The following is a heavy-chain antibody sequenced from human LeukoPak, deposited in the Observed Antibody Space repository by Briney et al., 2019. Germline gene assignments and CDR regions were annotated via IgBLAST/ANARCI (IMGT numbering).Heavy chain of an antibody. CDR1: GYTLTELS. D-gene: IGHD6-13*01. CDR3: ASRSSWKIRFYYYYGMDV. Sequence: ASVKVSCKVSGYTLTELSMHWVRQAPGKGLEWMGGFDPEDGETIYAQKFQGRVTMTEDTSTDTAYMELSSLRSEDTAVYYCASRSSWKIRFYYYYGMDVWGQGTTVTVSS. CDR2: FDPEDGET. J-gene: IGHJ6*02. V-gene: IGHV1-24*01.